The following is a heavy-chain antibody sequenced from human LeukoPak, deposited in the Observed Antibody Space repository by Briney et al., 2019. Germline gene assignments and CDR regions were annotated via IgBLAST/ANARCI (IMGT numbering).Heavy chain of an antibody. V-gene: IGHV4-4*07. CDR3: ARGPYSYDSSGAFDI. CDR2: ISSSGST. D-gene: IGHD3-22*01. CDR1: GGSISNYY. Sequence: PSETLSLTCSVSGGSISNYYWSWIRQPAGKGLEWIGRISSSGSTNYNPSHKSRVTISVDTSKNQFSLKLSSVTATDTAVYFCARGPYSYDSSGAFDIWGQGTMVTVSS. J-gene: IGHJ3*02.